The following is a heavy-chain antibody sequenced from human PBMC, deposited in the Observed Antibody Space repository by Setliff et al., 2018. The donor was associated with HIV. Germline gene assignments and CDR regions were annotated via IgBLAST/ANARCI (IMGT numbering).Heavy chain of an antibody. CDR3: ARVTTIFGVIIPFDY. CDR2: INSDGSTT. D-gene: IGHD3-3*01. Sequence: PGGSLRLSCAASGFTFSSYWMHWVRQAPGKGLVWVSRINSDGSTTNYADSVKGRFTISRDNANNTLYLQMNSLRAEDTTVYYCARVTTIFGVIIPFDYWGQGTLVTVSS. V-gene: IGHV3-74*01. CDR1: GFTFSSYW. J-gene: IGHJ4*02.